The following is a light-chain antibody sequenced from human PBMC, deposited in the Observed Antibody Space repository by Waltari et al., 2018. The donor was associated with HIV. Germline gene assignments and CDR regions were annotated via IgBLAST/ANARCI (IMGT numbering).Light chain of an antibody. CDR1: QDIGNA. CDR2: GAS. Sequence: DIQMTQPPSSLSSSVGARVTTTCRASQDIGNALDWYQQKSGKAPNPLIYGASSLQSGVPSRFSGSRSGTEFTLTIYNLQPEDFATYYCLQHKTYLGTFGPGTKVDIQ. J-gene: IGKJ3*01. CDR3: LQHKTYLGT. V-gene: IGKV1-17*02.